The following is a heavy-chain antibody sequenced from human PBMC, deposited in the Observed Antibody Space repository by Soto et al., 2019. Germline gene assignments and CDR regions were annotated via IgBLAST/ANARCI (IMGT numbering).Heavy chain of an antibody. J-gene: IGHJ4*02. CDR3: ARHIAVSGTRGFDF. CDR2: IYHSGST. CDR1: GGSISTNW. V-gene: IGHV4-4*02. D-gene: IGHD6-19*01. Sequence: QVQPQESGPGPMKPSGTLSLTCAVSGGSISTNWWSWVRQPPGKGLEWIGEIYHSGSTNYNPSLKNRVTMSVDKSQNHLSLNLNSVTAADTAVYYCARHIAVSGTRGFDFWGQGTLVTVSS.